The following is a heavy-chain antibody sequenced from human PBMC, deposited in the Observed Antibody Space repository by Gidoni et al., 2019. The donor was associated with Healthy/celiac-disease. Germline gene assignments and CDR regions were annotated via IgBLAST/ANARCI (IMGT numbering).Heavy chain of an antibody. CDR3: AKDYTIFGVVTSPDAFDI. D-gene: IGHD3-3*01. J-gene: IGHJ3*02. CDR2: ISWNSGSI. CDR1: GFTFDDYA. V-gene: IGHV3-9*01. Sequence: EVQLVASGGGLVQPGRSLRLSCAASGFTFDDYAMHWVRQAPGKGLEWVSGISWNSGSIGYADSVKGRFTISRDNAKNSLYLQMNSLRAEDTALYYCAKDYTIFGVVTSPDAFDIWGQGTMVTVSS.